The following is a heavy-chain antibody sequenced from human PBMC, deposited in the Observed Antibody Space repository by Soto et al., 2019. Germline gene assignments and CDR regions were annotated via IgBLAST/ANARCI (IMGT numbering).Heavy chain of an antibody. V-gene: IGHV1-69*06. CDR1: GVTLSNYA. CDR2: LIPISASA. CDR3: ATALLEAAPLNY. J-gene: IGHJ4*02. Sequence: QVQLVQSGAEVKKPGSSVKVSCRASGVTLSNYAISWVRQAPGQGLEWMGGLIPISASAKFAQKFQGRVTITADKSTRTAYVELSSLSSEDTAVYYCATALLEAAPLNYWGQGTLVTVSS. D-gene: IGHD6-13*01.